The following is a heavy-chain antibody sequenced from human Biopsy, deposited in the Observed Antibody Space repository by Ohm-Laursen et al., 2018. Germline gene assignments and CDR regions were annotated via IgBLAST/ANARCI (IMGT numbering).Heavy chain of an antibody. Sequence: SQTLSLTCTVSGDSISTSTTYYWAWLRQPPWKGLEWIGSIYNSETTFYNPSLKSRVAISVDTSTNQFSLKVSSVTAADTALYYCARHPTGFWFDPWGHGTLVTVSS. CDR1: GDSISTSTTYY. V-gene: IGHV4-39*01. J-gene: IGHJ5*02. CDR3: ARHPTGFWFDP. CDR2: IYNSETT.